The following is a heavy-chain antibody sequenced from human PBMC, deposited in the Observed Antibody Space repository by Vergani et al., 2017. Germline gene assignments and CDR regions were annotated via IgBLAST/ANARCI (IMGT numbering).Heavy chain of an antibody. CDR1: GGSFSGYY. D-gene: IGHD1-1*01. V-gene: IGHV4-34*01. Sequence: QVQLQQWGAGLLKPSETLSLTCAVYGGSFSGYYWSWIRQPPGKGLEWIGEINHSGSTNYNPSLKSRVTISVDKSKNQFSLKLSSVTAADTAVYYFARVGWNDPTSNPGDYWGQGTLVTVSS. J-gene: IGHJ4*02. CDR3: ARVGWNDPTSNPGDY. CDR2: INHSGST.